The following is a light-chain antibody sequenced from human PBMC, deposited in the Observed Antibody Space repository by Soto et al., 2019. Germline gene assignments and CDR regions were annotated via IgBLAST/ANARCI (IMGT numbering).Light chain of an antibody. J-gene: IGKJ1*01. CDR1: QSISSW. CDR2: KAP. V-gene: IGKV1-5*03. Sequence: DIQMTQSPSTLSASVGDRVTITCRASQSISSWLAWYQQKPGKAPKLLIYKAPSLESGAPSRFSGSGSGTEFTLTISSLQPDDLATYYCQQYNSFPTFGQGTKVEIK. CDR3: QQYNSFPT.